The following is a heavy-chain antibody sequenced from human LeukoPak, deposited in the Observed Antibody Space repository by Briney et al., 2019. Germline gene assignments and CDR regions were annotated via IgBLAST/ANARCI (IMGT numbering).Heavy chain of an antibody. CDR3: ARLIAEVGGGTNYFDT. CDR1: GGSVTTAQWY. V-gene: IGHV4-4*07. J-gene: IGHJ4*02. Sequence: PSETLSLTCTVSGGSVTTAQWYWSWIRQPAGKGLEGIGRVYISGDTKYNPSLKSRVIMSLDASKNQFSLRLTSVTAADTAVYYCARLIAEVGGGTNYFDTWGQGTLVTVSS. D-gene: IGHD2-21*01. CDR2: VYISGDT.